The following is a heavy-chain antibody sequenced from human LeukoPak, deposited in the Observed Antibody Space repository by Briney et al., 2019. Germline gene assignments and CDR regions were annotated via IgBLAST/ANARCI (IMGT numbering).Heavy chain of an antibody. V-gene: IGHV1-18*01. D-gene: IGHD1-7*01. J-gene: IGHJ5*02. CDR2: ISGYNGNT. CDR3: ARGLNWNYDLGWVAP. Sequence: ASVKVSCKASGYSFSVCSISWERHAPGQGLEWMGWISGYNGNTNYAQKFQGRVTLTTDTSTSTAYMELRSLRSDDTAIYYCARGLNWNYDLGWVAPWGQGTLVAVSS. CDR1: GYSFSVCS.